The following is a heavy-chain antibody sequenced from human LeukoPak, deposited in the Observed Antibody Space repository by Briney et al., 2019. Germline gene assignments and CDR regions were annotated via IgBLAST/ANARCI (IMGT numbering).Heavy chain of an antibody. J-gene: IGHJ6*03. D-gene: IGHD3-16*01. CDR3: ARGQGARHPYYYYYMDV. Sequence: ASVKVSCKASGYTFTRYAMNWVRQAPGQGLEWMGWINTNTGNPTYAQGFTGRFVFSLDTSVSTAYLQISSLKAEDTAVYYCARGQGARHPYYYYYMDVWGKGTTVTVSS. CDR1: GYTFTRYA. CDR2: INTNTGNP. V-gene: IGHV7-4-1*02.